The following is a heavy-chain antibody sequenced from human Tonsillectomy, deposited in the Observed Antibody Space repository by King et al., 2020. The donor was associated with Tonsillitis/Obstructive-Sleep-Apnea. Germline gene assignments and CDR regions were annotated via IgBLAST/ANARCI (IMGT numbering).Heavy chain of an antibody. D-gene: IGHD3-22*01. V-gene: IGHV5-10-1*03. J-gene: IGHJ6*02. CDR2: IDPSDSYT. CDR3: ARHGGSSGYPYGMDV. CDR1: GYSFTSYW. Sequence: VQLVESGAEVKKPGESLRISCKGSGYSFTSYWISWVRQMPGKGLEWMWRIDPSDSYTNYSPSFQGHVTISADKSISTAYLQWISLKASDTAMYYCARHGGSSGYPYGMDVWGQGTTVTVSS.